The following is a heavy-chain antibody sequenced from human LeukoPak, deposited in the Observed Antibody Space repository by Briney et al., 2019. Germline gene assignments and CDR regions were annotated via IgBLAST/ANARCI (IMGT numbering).Heavy chain of an antibody. Sequence: PSGTLSLTCAVSGGSISSSNWWSWVRHPPGKGLKWIGEIYHSGSTNYNPSLKSRVTISVGKSRKHFSLKLNSVTAADTAVYYCGRGGSSNWTPFDYWGQGTLVTFSS. CDR2: IYHSGST. D-gene: IGHD6-13*01. CDR1: GGSISSSNW. CDR3: GRGGSSNWTPFDY. V-gene: IGHV4-4*02. J-gene: IGHJ4*02.